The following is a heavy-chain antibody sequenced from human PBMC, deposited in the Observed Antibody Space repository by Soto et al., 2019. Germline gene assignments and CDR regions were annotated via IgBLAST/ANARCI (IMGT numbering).Heavy chain of an antibody. Sequence: PETLSLTFTLSGDAVGNSGYYWGVIRQAPVTRLDWIGSVSFSGSKYYNPSLRSRVTFSVDTSKTLISLKLRSVTAADTAVYYCERGRNSQGRDWFDPWGKGTLVTVTS. J-gene: IGHJ5*02. CDR3: ERGRNSQGRDWFDP. CDR1: GDAVGNSGYY. D-gene: IGHD1-1*01. CDR2: VSFSGSK. V-gene: IGHV4-39*01.